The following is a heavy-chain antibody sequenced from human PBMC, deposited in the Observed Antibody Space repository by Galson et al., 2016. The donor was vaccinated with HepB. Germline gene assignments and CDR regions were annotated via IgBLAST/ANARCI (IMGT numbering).Heavy chain of an antibody. CDR3: ARDLEVVAGHGMGV. J-gene: IGHJ6*02. CDR1: GGTFMNYA. V-gene: IGHV1-69*13. D-gene: IGHD6-19*01. CDR2: MIPVFGTA. Sequence: SVKVSCKASGGTFMNYAINWVRQAPGQGLEWMGRMIPVFGTANYAQKFQGRITITADESTITVHMELSSLRSEDTAVYYCARDLEVVAGHGMGVWGQGTTVTISS.